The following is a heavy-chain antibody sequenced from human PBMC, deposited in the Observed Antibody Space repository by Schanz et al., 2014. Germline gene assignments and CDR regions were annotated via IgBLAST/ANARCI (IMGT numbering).Heavy chain of an antibody. CDR3: ARRGIRGVFSSFDY. J-gene: IGHJ4*02. CDR1: GYTFTNYY. CDR2: INTNTGNP. V-gene: IGHV7-4-1*02. D-gene: IGHD3-10*01. Sequence: QLQLVQSGAEVKKPGASVKLSCKASGYTFTNYYIHWVRQAPGQGLEWVGWINTNTGNPTYAQAFTGRFLFSLDTSVNTAYLQISSLEADDTAVYYCARRGIRGVFSSFDYWGLGTLVTVSS.